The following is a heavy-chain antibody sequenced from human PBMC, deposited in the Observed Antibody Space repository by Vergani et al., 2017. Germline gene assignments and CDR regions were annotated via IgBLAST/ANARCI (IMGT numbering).Heavy chain of an antibody. D-gene: IGHD3-22*01. CDR1: GYTFTSYA. Sequence: QVQLVQSGSELKKTGASVKVSCKASGYTFTSYAMNWVRQAPGQGLEWMGWINTNTGNPTYAQGFTGRFVFSLDTSVSTAYLQISSLKAEDTAVYYCAREVYDSSGYYSPRSYWYFDLWGRGTLVTVSS. CDR3: AREVYDSSGYYSPRSYWYFDL. J-gene: IGHJ2*01. CDR2: INTNTGNP. V-gene: IGHV7-4-1*02.